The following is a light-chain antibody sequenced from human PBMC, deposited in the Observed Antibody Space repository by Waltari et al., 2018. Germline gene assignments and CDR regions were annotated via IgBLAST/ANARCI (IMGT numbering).Light chain of an antibody. J-gene: IGKJ1*01. V-gene: IGKV3-20*01. Sequence: EIVLTQSPGTLSLSPGERAPPSCRASKFMNFVYLAWYQQKTGQAPRLLIYGTSTRAAGVPDRFSGSGSGTDFTLTISRLEPEDFAIYYCQQYGNSPPWTFGQGTKVEVK. CDR2: GTS. CDR3: QQYGNSPPWT. CDR1: KFMNFVY.